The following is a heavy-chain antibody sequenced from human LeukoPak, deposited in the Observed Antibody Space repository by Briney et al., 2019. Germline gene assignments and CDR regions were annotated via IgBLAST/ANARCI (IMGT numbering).Heavy chain of an antibody. CDR3: ARHQWLGPFDY. CDR2: IYFSGST. Sequence: KPSENPSLTCTVFCGAISSSRYYWGWIRPPPREGVEWIGSIYFSGSTYYSPSLKSRVTISVDPSTNQFSLKLCSVTAADTAVYYCARHQWLGPFDYWGQGTLVTVSS. D-gene: IGHD6-19*01. CDR1: CGAISSSRYY. V-gene: IGHV4-39*01. J-gene: IGHJ4*02.